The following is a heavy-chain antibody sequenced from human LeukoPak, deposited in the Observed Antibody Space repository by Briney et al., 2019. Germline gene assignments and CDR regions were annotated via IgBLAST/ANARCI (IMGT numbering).Heavy chain of an antibody. CDR2: IIPIFGTA. D-gene: IGHD5-24*01. CDR3: ARSRIRDGYKSLPPNWFDP. J-gene: IGHJ5*02. Sequence: ASVKVSCKASGGTFISYDIRWVRQAPGQGLEWMGGIIPIFGTANYAQKFQGRVTITADKSTSTAYMELSSLRSEDTAVYYCARSRIRDGYKSLPPNWFDPWGQGTLVTVSS. CDR1: GGTFISYD. V-gene: IGHV1-69*06.